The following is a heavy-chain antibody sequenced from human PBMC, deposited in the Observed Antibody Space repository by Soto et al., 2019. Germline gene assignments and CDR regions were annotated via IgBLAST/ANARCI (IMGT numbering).Heavy chain of an antibody. CDR3: ARARGNDWYSDY. V-gene: IGHV3-21*01. J-gene: IGHJ4*02. Sequence: LRLSCTASGFTFSEYSMSWVRQAPGKGLEWVSSITHSGTYVYYADSVKGRFTISRDSASNSLFLQMTSLRAEDTAVYHCARARGNDWYSDYWGQGTLVTV. CDR2: ITHSGTYV. CDR1: GFTFSEYS. D-gene: IGHD5-12*01.